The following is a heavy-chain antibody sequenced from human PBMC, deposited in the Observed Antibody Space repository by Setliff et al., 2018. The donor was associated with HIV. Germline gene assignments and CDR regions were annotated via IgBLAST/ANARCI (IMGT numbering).Heavy chain of an antibody. J-gene: IGHJ6*03. CDR3: ARGRNFWSDYYHYYYIDV. CDR2: INHSGST. Sequence: PSETLSLTCAVYGGSFSGHYWTWIRQPPGKGLEWIGYINHSGSTNYNPSLKSRVTISADTSKNQFSLKLSSVTAADTAVYYCARGRNFWSDYYHYYYIDVWGKGTMVTVSS. V-gene: IGHV4-34*01. CDR1: GGSFSGHY. D-gene: IGHD3-3*01.